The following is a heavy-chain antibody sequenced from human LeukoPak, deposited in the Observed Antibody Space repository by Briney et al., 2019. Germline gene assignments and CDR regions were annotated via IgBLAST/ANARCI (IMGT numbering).Heavy chain of an antibody. CDR2: ISAYNGNT. Sequence: GASVKVSCKASGYTFTSYGISWVRQAPGQGLEWMGWISAYNGNTNYAQKLQGRVTMTTDTSTSTAYMELRSLRSNDTAVYYRARDRDSSGYYGSMGYWGQGTLVTVSS. V-gene: IGHV1-18*01. CDR1: GYTFTSYG. D-gene: IGHD3-22*01. CDR3: ARDRDSSGYYGSMGY. J-gene: IGHJ4*02.